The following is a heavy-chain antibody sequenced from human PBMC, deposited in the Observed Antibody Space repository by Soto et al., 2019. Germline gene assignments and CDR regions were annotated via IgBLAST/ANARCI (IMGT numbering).Heavy chain of an antibody. CDR1: GYTFTGHH. CDR3: AKDGRHCSGGSCPQGH. J-gene: IGHJ4*02. D-gene: IGHD2-15*01. Sequence: ASVKVSCKTSGYTFTGHHVHWVRQAPGQGLEWMGWINPISGGTKYREKFQGRVSITRDKSSSTAYMELSSLTSDDSAVYYCAKDGRHCSGGSCPQGHWGQGTLVTVSS. V-gene: IGHV1-2*02. CDR2: INPISGGT.